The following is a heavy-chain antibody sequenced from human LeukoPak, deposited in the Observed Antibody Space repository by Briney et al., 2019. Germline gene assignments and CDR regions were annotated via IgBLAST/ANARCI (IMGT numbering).Heavy chain of an antibody. CDR3: ARDLGYGDYVFNY. J-gene: IGHJ4*02. CDR2: IYYSGST. Sequence: SQTLSLTCTVSSGSISSGGYYWSWIRQHPGKGLEWIGYIYYSGSTYYNPSLMSRVTISVDTSKNQFSLKLSSVTAADTAVYYCARDLGYGDYVFNYWGQGTLVTVSS. D-gene: IGHD4-17*01. V-gene: IGHV4-31*03. CDR1: SGSISSGGYY.